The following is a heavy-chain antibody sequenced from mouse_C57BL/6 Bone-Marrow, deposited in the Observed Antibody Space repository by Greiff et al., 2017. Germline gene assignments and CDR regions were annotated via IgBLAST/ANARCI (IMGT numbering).Heavy chain of an antibody. CDR2: IYPGSGNT. CDR1: GYTFTSYG. CDR3: ARSGDYAWFAY. J-gene: IGHJ3*01. D-gene: IGHD2-4*01. V-gene: IGHV1-81*01. Sequence: QVQLQQSGTELARPGASVKMSCKASGYTFTSYGISWVKQRTGQGLEWIGEIYPGSGNTNYNEKFKGKATLTADKSSSTAYMELRSLTYEDSAVYVCARSGDYAWFAYWGQGTRVTVSA.